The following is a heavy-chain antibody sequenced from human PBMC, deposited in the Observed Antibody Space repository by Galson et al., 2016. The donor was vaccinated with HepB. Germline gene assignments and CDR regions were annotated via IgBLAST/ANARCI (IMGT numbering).Heavy chain of an antibody. Sequence: SLRLSCAASGFTFKNYGMTWVRQAPGKGLEVVSSISRSGDSTDYADSFTGRVTISRDNSKNTLSLQMNSLRAEDTAIYYCVQGSTAPAVWGKGTTVTVSS. V-gene: IGHV3-23*01. CDR1: GFTFKNYG. D-gene: IGHD1-26*01. CDR3: VQGSTAPAV. J-gene: IGHJ6*04. CDR2: ISRSGDST.